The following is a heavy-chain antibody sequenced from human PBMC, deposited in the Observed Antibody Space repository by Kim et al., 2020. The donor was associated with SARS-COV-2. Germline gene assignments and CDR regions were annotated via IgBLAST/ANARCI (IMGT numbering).Heavy chain of an antibody. CDR2: IKSKTDGGTA. J-gene: IGHJ4*02. CDR1: GFTFSNIW. Sequence: GGSLRLSCAASGFTFSNIWMSWVSQAPGKGLEWVGRIKSKTDGGTADYAAPVKGRFTISRDDSKSTLYLQMSSLKTEDTGVYYCTTRPTHWGQGTLVTVSS. V-gene: IGHV3-15*01. CDR3: TTRPTH.